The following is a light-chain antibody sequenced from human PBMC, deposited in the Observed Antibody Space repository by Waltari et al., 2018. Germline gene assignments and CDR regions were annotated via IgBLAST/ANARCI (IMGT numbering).Light chain of an antibody. Sequence: DIRMTQSPSSLSASVGDRVTITCRASQGISTYLNWYQQKPGKAPMLLIYAASSLESGVPSRFSGSGSGTDFTLTISSLQPEDFATYYCQQSFSTLYTFGQGTKLEIK. J-gene: IGKJ2*01. CDR3: QQSFSTLYT. CDR2: AAS. CDR1: QGISTY. V-gene: IGKV1-39*01.